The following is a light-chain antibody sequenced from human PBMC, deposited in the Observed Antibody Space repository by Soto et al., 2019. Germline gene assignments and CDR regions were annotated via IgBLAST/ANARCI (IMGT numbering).Light chain of an antibody. V-gene: IGKV3-15*01. J-gene: IGKJ1*01. CDR3: QQYNNWPRT. CDR1: HSISTN. Sequence: EILMTQSRATLSLSPGERAILPCRASHSISTNLAWYQQKPGQAPRLLIYGASTRATGIPARFSGSGSETEFTLTISSLQSEDFAVYYCQQYNNWPRTFGQGTKVDIK. CDR2: GAS.